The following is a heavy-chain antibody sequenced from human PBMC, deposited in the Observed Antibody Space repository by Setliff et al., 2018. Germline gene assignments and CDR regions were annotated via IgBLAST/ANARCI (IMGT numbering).Heavy chain of an antibody. D-gene: IGHD2-2*01. CDR2: IITNTGKT. Sequence: ASVKVSCKASGYTFTNYGFTWVRQAPGQGLEWMGMIITNTGKTSYPKKFQGRVTMTTDTYTGTGYMELRSLTSDDKAVYFCARFGGSCSSSSCYASDLWGQGTMVTVSS. CDR1: GYTFTNYG. J-gene: IGHJ3*01. CDR3: ARFGGSCSSSSCYASDL. V-gene: IGHV1-18*01.